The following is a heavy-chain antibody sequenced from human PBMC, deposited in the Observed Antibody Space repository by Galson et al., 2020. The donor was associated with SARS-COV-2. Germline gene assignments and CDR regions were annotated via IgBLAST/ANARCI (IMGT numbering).Heavy chain of an antibody. Sequence: GESLKISCVASGFTFSSYDMNWVRKAPGKGLEWMSFIGPSGSTRYYAGSVMGRFTISRDNVKNSLYLQMNSLRAEDTAVYYCARADLWSGSGGDAFDIWGQGTMVTVSS. CDR2: IGPSGSTR. D-gene: IGHD3-3*01. J-gene: IGHJ3*02. CDR1: GFTFSSYD. V-gene: IGHV3-48*03. CDR3: ARADLWSGSGGDAFDI.